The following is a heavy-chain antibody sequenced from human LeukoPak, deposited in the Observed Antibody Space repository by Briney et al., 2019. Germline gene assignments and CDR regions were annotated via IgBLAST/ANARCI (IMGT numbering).Heavy chain of an antibody. CDR2: ISYDGSNK. Sequence: GGSLRLSCAASGFTFSSYAMHWVRQAPGKGLEWVAVISYDGSNKYYADSVKGRFTISRDNSKNTLYLQMNSLRAEDTAVYYCARDSYFWGELLLDDYHHSMSNDYWGQGTLVTVSS. D-gene: IGHD1-26*01. CDR1: GFTFSSYA. CDR3: ARDSYFWGELLLDDYHHSMSNDY. V-gene: IGHV3-30-3*01. J-gene: IGHJ4*02.